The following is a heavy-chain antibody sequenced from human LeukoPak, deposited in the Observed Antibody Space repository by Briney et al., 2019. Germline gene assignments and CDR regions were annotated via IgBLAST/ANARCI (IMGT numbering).Heavy chain of an antibody. CDR3: ARMGTIDAGSPPYYFDY. D-gene: IGHD3-10*01. CDR2: INHSGST. J-gene: IGHJ4*02. V-gene: IGHV4-34*01. CDR1: GGSFSGYY. Sequence: PSETLSLTCAVYGGSFSGYYWSWIRQPPGKGLEWIGEINHSGSTNYNPSLKSRVTISVDTSKNQFSLKLSSVTAADTAVYYCARMGTIDAGSPPYYFDYWGQGTLVTVSS.